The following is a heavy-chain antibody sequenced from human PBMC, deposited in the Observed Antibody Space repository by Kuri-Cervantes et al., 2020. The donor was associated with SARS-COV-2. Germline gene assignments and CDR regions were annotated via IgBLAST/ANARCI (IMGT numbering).Heavy chain of an antibody. CDR2: ISSSGNTI. J-gene: IGHJ5*02. Sequence: ESLKIHCGGFGFIFSDYAMNWVRQAPGKGLEWVSYISSSGNTIYYADSVKGRFTISRDNAKNSLYLQVNSLRDEDKAVYYFARVDCSGVSCYPQFDPWGQGTLVTVSS. CDR3: ARVDCSGVSCYPQFDP. CDR1: GFIFSDYA. D-gene: IGHD2-15*01. V-gene: IGHV3-48*02.